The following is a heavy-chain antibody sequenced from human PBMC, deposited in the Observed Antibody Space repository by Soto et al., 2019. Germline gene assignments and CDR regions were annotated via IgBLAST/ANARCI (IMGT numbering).Heavy chain of an antibody. V-gene: IGHV4-4*02. CDR1: GVSISSSAG. CDR3: ARGWIVVATTYFDH. Sequence: QVQLQESGPGLVKPSGTLSLTCAVSGVSISSSAGWSWVRQPPGKGLEWIGQMYHSGSTNYNPSLKSRVTISVDKSKNQFSLGLTSVTAADTAVYYCARGWIVVATTYFDHWGQGTLITVSS. J-gene: IGHJ4*02. CDR2: MYHSGST. D-gene: IGHD3-22*01.